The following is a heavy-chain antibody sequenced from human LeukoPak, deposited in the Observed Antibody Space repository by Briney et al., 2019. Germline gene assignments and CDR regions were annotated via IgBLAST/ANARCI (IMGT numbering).Heavy chain of an antibody. CDR2: ISSSGGTI. V-gene: IGHV3-11*04. D-gene: IGHD3-3*01. J-gene: IGHJ6*02. Sequence: GGSLRLSCAASRFSFSDYYMSWIRQAPGKGLEWVSYISSSGGTIYYADSVKGRFTISRDNAKNSLSLQMNSLRADDTAVYYCARDSRSYDFWSGYHYYYYYGMDVWGQGTTVTVSS. CDR1: RFSFSDYY. CDR3: ARDSRSYDFWSGYHYYYYYGMDV.